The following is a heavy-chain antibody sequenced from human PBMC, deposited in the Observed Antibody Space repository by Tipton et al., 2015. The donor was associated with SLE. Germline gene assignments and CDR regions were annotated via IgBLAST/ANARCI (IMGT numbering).Heavy chain of an antibody. CDR3: AREPPRPDAFDI. CDR1: GGSISSHY. Sequence: TLSLTCTVSGGSISSHYWSWIRQPPGKGLDWIGCIYYSWSTNYNPSLKSRVTISVDTSKNQFSLKLSSVTAADTAVYYCAREPPRPDAFDIWGQGTMVTVSS. J-gene: IGHJ3*02. CDR2: IYYSWST. V-gene: IGHV4-59*11.